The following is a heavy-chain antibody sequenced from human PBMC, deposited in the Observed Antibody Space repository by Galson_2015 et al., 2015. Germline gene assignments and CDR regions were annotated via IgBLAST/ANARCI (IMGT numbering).Heavy chain of an antibody. J-gene: IGHJ6*02. CDR1: GFTFGDYA. CDR3: TSRDHYGSGSSHYYYGMDV. V-gene: IGHV3-49*03. CDR2: IRSKAYGGTT. Sequence: SLRLSCAASGFTFGDYAMSWFRQAPGKGLEWVGFIRSKAYGGTTEYAASVKGRFTISRDDSESIAYLQMNSLKTEDTAVYYCTSRDHYGSGSSHYYYGMDVWGQGTTVTVSS. D-gene: IGHD3-10*01.